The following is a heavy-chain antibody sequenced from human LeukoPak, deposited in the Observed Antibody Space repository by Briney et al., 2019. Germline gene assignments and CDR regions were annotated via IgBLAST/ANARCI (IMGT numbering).Heavy chain of an antibody. CDR3: ARGTERWLQARFDY. J-gene: IGHJ4*02. CDR1: GGTFSSYA. V-gene: IGHV1-69*04. D-gene: IGHD5-12*01. CDR2: IIPILGIA. Sequence: SVTVSCTASGGTFSSYAISWVRQAPGQGLEWMGRIIPILGIANYAQKFQGRVTITADKSTSTAYMELSSLRSEDTAVYYCARGTERWLQARFDYWGQGTLVTVSS.